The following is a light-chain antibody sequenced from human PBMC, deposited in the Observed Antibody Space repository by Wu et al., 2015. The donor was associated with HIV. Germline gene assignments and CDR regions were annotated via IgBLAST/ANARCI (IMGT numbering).Light chain of an antibody. V-gene: IGKV3-20*01. CDR1: QSVSSNY. CDR3: QQYGSSPWT. CDR2: GAS. J-gene: IGKJ1*01. Sequence: EIVLTQSPGTLSLSPGERATLSCRASQSVSSNYLAWYQQKPGQAPRLLIYGASSRATGIPDRFSGSGSGTDFTLTISRLEPEDFAVYYSQQYGSSPWTFGQRTKVEIK.